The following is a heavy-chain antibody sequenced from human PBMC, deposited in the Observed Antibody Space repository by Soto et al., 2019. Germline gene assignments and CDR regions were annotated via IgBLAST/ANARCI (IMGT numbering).Heavy chain of an antibody. CDR1: GFTFSSYA. V-gene: IGHV3-30-3*01. CDR2: ISYDGSNK. J-gene: IGHJ4*02. D-gene: IGHD2-2*01. CDR3: ARGPSSLTRFDY. Sequence: PGGSLGLSCAASGFTFSSYAMHWVRQAPGKGLEWVAAISYDGSNKYYVDSVKGRFTISRDNSKNTLYLQMNSLRAEDTAVYYCARGPSSLTRFDYWGQGTLVSVYS.